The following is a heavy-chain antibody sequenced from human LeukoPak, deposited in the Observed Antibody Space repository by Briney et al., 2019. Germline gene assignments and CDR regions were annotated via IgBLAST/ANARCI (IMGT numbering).Heavy chain of an antibody. V-gene: IGHV3-48*01. CDR2: ISSGGSIT. J-gene: IGHJ6*03. D-gene: IGHD3-10*01. CDR1: GFTFSNYN. Sequence: GGSLRLSCVVSGFTFSNYNMNWVRQAPGKGLEWVSYISSGGSITYYADSVKGRFTISRDNAKNSLYLQMNSLRAEDTAVYYCARNYFGSGYYYYYTDVWGKGTTVTVSS. CDR3: ARNYFGSGYYYYYTDV.